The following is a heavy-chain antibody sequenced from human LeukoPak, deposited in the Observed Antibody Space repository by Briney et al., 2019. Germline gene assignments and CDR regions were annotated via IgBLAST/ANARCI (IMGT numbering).Heavy chain of an antibody. CDR2: ISSSSSYI. CDR1: GFTFSSYS. CDR3: ARENYDILTGYPTDFDY. V-gene: IGHV3-21*01. J-gene: IGHJ4*02. Sequence: PGGSLRLSCAASGFTFSSYSMNWVRQAPGKGLEWVSSISSSSSYIYYADSVKGRFTISRDNAKNSLYLQMNSLRAEDTAVYYCARENYDILTGYPTDFDYWGQGTLVTVSS. D-gene: IGHD3-9*01.